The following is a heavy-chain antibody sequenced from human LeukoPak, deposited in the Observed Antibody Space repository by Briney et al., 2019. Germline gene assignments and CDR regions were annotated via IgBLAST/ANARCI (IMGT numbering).Heavy chain of an antibody. CDR2: IYYSGST. CDR1: GGSISSGDYY. J-gene: IGHJ6*03. CDR3: ARVTIFGVVRNYYYYYYMDV. D-gene: IGHD3-3*01. V-gene: IGHV4-30-4*08. Sequence: SQTLSLTCTVSGGSISSGDYYWSWIRQPPGKGLEWIGYIYYSGSTYYNPSLKSRVTISVDTSKNQFSLKLSSVTAADTAVYYCARVTIFGVVRNYYYYYYMDVWGKGTTVTVSS.